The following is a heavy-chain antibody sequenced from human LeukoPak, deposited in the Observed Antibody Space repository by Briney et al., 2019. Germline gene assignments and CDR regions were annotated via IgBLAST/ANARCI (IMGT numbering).Heavy chain of an antibody. J-gene: IGHJ4*02. CDR2: IYHSGST. CDR1: GGSISSGGYY. CDR3: ASLVGATTYYFDY. V-gene: IGHV4-30-2*02. Sequence: SQTLSLTCTVSGGSISSGGYYWSWIRQPPGKGLEWIGYIYHSGSTYYNPSLKSRVTISVDRSKNQFSLKLSSVTAADTAVYYCASLVGATTYYFDYWGQGTLVTVSS. D-gene: IGHD1-26*01.